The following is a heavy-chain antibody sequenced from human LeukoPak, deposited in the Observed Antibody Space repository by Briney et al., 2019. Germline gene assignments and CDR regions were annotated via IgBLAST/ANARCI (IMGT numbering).Heavy chain of an antibody. CDR1: GFTFSSYG. Sequence: PGGSLRLSCAASGFTFSSYGMHWVRQAPGKGLEWVAVIYDGSNKYYADSVKGRFTISRDNSKNTLYLQVNSLRAEDTAVYYCAKGGKWDVTPFDYWGQGTLVTVSS. D-gene: IGHD1-26*01. J-gene: IGHJ4*02. CDR2: IYDGSNK. V-gene: IGHV3-30*18. CDR3: AKGGKWDVTPFDY.